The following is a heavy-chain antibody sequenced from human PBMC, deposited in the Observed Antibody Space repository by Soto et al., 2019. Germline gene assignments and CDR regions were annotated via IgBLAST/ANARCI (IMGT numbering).Heavy chain of an antibody. Sequence: QITLKESGPTLVKPTQTLTLTCTFSGFSLTTSGLGVGWIRQSPGKALEWLALMDWVEDNRYSPPLKSTLTLNKHPSKNQVVLTMTNMYPVHTATYYCARVVTLTSPAWSDTWVEGTLVTVSS. CDR3: ARVVTLTSPAWSDT. CDR2: MDWVEDN. CDR1: GFSLTTSGLG. V-gene: IGHV2-5*02. D-gene: IGHD4-17*01. J-gene: IGHJ5*02.